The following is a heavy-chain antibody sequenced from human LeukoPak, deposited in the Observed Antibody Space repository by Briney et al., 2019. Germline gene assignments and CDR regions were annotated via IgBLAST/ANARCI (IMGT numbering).Heavy chain of an antibody. CDR1: GGSISSYY. D-gene: IGHD3-10*02. CDR2: INYRGST. J-gene: IGHJ4*02. Sequence: SETLSLTCTVSGGSISSYYWSWIRQPPGKGLEWIGYINYRGSTNYNPSLKSRVTISVDTSKNQFSLKLSSVTAADTAVYYCARLSYVRGDRCLDHWGQGTLVTVSS. CDR3: ARLSYVRGDRCLDH. V-gene: IGHV4-59*13.